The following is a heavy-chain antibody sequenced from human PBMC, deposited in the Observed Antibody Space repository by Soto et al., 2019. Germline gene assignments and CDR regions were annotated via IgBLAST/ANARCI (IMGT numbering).Heavy chain of an antibody. D-gene: IGHD6-13*01. V-gene: IGHV3-23*01. CDR3: AKERVFWAAAGTWLDNWFDP. Sequence: GGSLRLSCAASGFTFSSYAMSWVRQAPGKGLEWVSAISGSGGSTYYADSVKGRFTISRDNSKNTLYLQMNSLRAEDTAVYYCAKERVFWAAAGTWLDNWFDPWGQGTLVTVSS. CDR1: GFTFSSYA. CDR2: ISGSGGST. J-gene: IGHJ5*02.